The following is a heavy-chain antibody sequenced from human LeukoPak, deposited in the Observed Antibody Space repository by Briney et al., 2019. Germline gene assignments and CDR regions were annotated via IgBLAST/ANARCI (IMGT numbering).Heavy chain of an antibody. CDR2: IYYSGST. D-gene: IGHD4-17*01. CDR1: GGSISSYY. Sequence: PSETLSLTCTVSGGSISSYYWSWIRQPPGKGLEWIGYIYYSGSTNYNPSLKSRVTISVDTSKNQFSLKLSSVTAADTAVYYCARDLWDYGDYVTGAFDIWGQGTMVIVSS. CDR3: ARDLWDYGDYVTGAFDI. J-gene: IGHJ3*02. V-gene: IGHV4-59*12.